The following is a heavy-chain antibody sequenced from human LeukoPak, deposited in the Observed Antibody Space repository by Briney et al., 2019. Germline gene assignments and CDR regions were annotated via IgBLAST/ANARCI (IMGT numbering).Heavy chain of an antibody. D-gene: IGHD6-13*01. CDR1: GYTFTGYY. CDR3: AREGDSSSWYDY. Sequence: GASVKVSCKASGYTFTGYYMHWVRQAPGQGLEWMGGIIPIFGTANYAQKFQGRVTITADKSTSTAYMELSSLRSEDTAVYYCAREGDSSSWYDYWGQGTLVTVSS. CDR2: IIPIFGTA. V-gene: IGHV1-69*06. J-gene: IGHJ4*02.